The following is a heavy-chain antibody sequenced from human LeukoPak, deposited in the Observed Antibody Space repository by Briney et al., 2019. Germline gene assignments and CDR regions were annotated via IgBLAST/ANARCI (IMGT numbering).Heavy chain of an antibody. D-gene: IGHD2-15*01. Sequence: GGSLRLSCAASGFTFSNYWMTWVREAPGKGLEWVAHIKEDGGEKHYVDPVKGRFTISRDHAKNSLYLQMNSLRAEDTAMYYCVRDRGYCSGGTCYALWDYWGQGTLVTVSS. V-gene: IGHV3-7*01. CDR1: GFTFSNYW. CDR3: VRDRGYCSGGTCYALWDY. J-gene: IGHJ4*02. CDR2: IKEDGGEK.